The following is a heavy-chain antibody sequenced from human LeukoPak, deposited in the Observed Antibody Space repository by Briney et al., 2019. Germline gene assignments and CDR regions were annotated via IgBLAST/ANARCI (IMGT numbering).Heavy chain of an antibody. CDR1: GGSISSGSYY. J-gene: IGHJ6*02. CDR2: IYTSGST. Sequence: SETLSLTCTVSGGSISSGSYYWSWIRQPAGKALEWIGRIYTSGSTNYNPSLKSRVTISLDTSKNQFSLKLSSVTAADTAVYYCARANGSGSYGPRYYYGMDVWGQGTTVTVSS. CDR3: ARANGSGSYGPRYYYGMDV. D-gene: IGHD3-10*01. V-gene: IGHV4-61*02.